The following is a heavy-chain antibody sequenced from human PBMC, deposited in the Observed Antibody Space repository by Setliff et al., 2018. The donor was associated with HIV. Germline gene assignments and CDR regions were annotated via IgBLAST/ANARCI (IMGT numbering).Heavy chain of an antibody. D-gene: IGHD3-22*01. V-gene: IGHV3-21*04. CDR2: ISPSHDYI. J-gene: IGHJ4*02. CDR1: GFTFSHYS. Sequence: GGSLRLSCAASGFTFSHYSMNWVRQAPGKGLEWVSSISPSHDYIYYADSVKGRFTISRDNAKNTLYLQMNSLRAEDTAVYYCARGALISWDSSDDLWYWGQGTLVTVSS. CDR3: ARGALISWDSSDDLWY.